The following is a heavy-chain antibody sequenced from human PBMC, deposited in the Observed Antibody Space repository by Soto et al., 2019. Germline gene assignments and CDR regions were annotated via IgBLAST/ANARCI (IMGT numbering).Heavy chain of an antibody. CDR2: INPGDGTA. J-gene: IGHJ3*02. CDR3: ARGTDGDWGCVDI. CDR1: GYTFASHS. D-gene: IGHD4-17*01. V-gene: IGHV1-46*03. Sequence: ASVKVSCKASGYTFASHSIHWVRQAPGQGLEWMGIINPGDGTATYARKFQGRVTMTRDTSTSTVYMELSSLTSEDTAMYYCARGTDGDWGCVDIWGQGTLVPV.